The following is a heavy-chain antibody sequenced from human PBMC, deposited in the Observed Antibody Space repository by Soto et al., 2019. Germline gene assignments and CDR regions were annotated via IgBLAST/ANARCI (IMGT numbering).Heavy chain of an antibody. CDR1: GGSISIHY. Sequence: SDTLSLTCTVSGGSISIHYWCWIRQPPGKGLEWIGYIYYSGSTNYNPSLKSRVTISVDKSKNQFSLKLSYVTAADTAVYYCARQVVSWYYFDYWGKGTLVTVSS. J-gene: IGHJ4*02. CDR2: IYYSGST. CDR3: ARQVVSWYYFDY. D-gene: IGHD6-13*01. V-gene: IGHV4-59*08.